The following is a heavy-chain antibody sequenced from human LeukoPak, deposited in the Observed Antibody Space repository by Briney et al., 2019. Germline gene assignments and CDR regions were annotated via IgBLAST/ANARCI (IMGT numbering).Heavy chain of an antibody. J-gene: IGHJ6*04. CDR2: IYTSGST. Sequence: SETLSLTCTVSGGSISSGSYYWSWIRQPAGKGLEWIGRIYTSGSTNYNPSLKSRVTISVDTSKNQFSLKLSSVTAADTAVCYCARDRYFDPGRMDVWGKGTTVTISS. CDR3: ARDRYFDPGRMDV. D-gene: IGHD3-9*01. CDR1: GGSISSGSYY. V-gene: IGHV4-61*02.